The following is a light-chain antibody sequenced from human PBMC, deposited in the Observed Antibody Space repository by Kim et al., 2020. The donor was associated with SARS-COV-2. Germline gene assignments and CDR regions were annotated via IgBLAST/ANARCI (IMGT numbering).Light chain of an antibody. CDR2: AAS. J-gene: IGKJ1*01. Sequence: AIRITQSPSSLSASTGHRVTITCRASQGISSYLAWYQQKPGKAPKLLIYAASTLQSGVPSRFSGSGSGTDFTLTISCLQSEDFATYYCQQYYSYPLAFGQGTKVDIK. CDR1: QGISSY. V-gene: IGKV1-8*01. CDR3: QQYYSYPLA.